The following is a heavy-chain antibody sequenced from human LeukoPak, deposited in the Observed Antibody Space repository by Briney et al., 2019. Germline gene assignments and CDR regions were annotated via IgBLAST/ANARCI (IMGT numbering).Heavy chain of an antibody. D-gene: IGHD3-9*01. CDR3: ARVHPEPRKPNYDILTGSGAFDI. V-gene: IGHV1-69*01. CDR1: GGTFSSYA. J-gene: IGHJ3*02. CDR2: TIPIFGTA. Sequence: SVKASCKAYGGTFSSYAISWVRQAPGQGLEWMGGTIPIFGTANYAQKFQGRVTITADESTSTAYMELSSLRSEDTAVYYCARVHPEPRKPNYDILTGSGAFDIWGQGTMVTVSS.